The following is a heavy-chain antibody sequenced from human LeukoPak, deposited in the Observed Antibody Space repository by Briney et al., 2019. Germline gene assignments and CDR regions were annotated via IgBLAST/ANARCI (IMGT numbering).Heavy chain of an antibody. D-gene: IGHD1-26*01. CDR2: INHSGST. CDR3: ARGRGPGELIDY. V-gene: IGHV4-34*01. Sequence: SETLSLTCAVYGGSFSGYYWSWIRQPPGKGLEWIGEINHSGSTNYNPSLKSRVTISVDTSKNQFSLKLSSVTAADTAVYYCARGRGPGELIDYWGQGTLVTVSS. J-gene: IGHJ4*02. CDR1: GGSFSGYY.